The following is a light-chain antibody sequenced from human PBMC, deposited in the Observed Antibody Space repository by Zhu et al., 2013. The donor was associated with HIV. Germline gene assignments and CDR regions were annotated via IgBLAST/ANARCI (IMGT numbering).Light chain of an antibody. Sequence: EIVMTQSPATLSVSPGERVTLSCRTSQSVRRDLAWYQQKPGQPPRLLIFGASARASGVPARFSGSGSGRDFTLTIRSLEPEDFAVYYCQQRNTWPPTFGQGTKLVI. J-gene: IGKJ2*01. CDR2: GAS. CDR1: QSVRRD. CDR3: QQRNTWPPT. V-gene: IGKV3-11*02.